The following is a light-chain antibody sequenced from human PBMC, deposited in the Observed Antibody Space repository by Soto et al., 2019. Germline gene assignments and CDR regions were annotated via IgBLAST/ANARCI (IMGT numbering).Light chain of an antibody. CDR2: HDT. CDR1: NIGSKS. J-gene: IGLJ2*01. V-gene: IGLV3-21*04. CDR3: QVWDSSSDHVV. Sequence: SYELTQPPSVSVAPGKTANITCGGTNIGSKSVHWYQQKPGQAPVLVIHHDTDRPSGIPERFSGSNSGNTATLTISRVEAGDEADYFCQVWDSSSDHVVFGGGTKVTVL.